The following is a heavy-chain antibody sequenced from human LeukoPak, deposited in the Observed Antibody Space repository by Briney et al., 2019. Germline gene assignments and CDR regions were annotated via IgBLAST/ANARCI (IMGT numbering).Heavy chain of an antibody. CDR3: ARGVLNVFDY. Sequence: SETLSLTCTVSGVSISSSNSYWGWIRQPPGKGLEWIGSIYYSGNTHYNASLKSQVSISIDTSKNQFSLRLTSVTAADTAVYYCARGVLNVFDYWGQGTLVTVSP. CDR2: IYYSGNT. CDR1: GVSISSSNSY. D-gene: IGHD3-9*01. J-gene: IGHJ4*02. V-gene: IGHV4-39*01.